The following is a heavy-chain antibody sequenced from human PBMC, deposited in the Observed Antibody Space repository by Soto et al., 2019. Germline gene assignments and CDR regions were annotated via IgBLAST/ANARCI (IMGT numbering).Heavy chain of an antibody. D-gene: IGHD6-13*01. CDR3: AREGGGSSWYGYNWFDP. CDR2: IIPIFGTA. Sequence: QVQLVQSGAEVKKPGSSVKVSCKASGGTFSSYAISWVRQAPGQGLEWMGGIIPIFGTANYAQKFQGRVTITADESTSTAYRELGSLRSEDTAVYYCAREGGGSSWYGYNWFDPWGQGTLVTVSS. CDR1: GGTFSSYA. V-gene: IGHV1-69*01. J-gene: IGHJ5*02.